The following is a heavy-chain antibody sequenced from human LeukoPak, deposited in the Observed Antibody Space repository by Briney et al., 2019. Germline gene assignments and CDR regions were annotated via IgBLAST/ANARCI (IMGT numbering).Heavy chain of an antibody. CDR1: GYSFTSYW. V-gene: IGHV5-51*01. D-gene: IGHD3-3*01. CDR2: IYPGDSDT. Sequence: GESLKISCKGSGYSFTSYWIGWVRQMPGKGLEWMGIIYPGDSDTRYSPSFQGQVTISADKSISTAYLQWSSLKASDTAMYYCARLSADDYDFWSGYLNAFDISGQGTMVTVSS. J-gene: IGHJ3*02. CDR3: ARLSADDYDFWSGYLNAFDI.